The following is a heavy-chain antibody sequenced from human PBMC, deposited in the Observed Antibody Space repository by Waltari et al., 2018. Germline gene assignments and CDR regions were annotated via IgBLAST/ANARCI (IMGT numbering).Heavy chain of an antibody. D-gene: IGHD6-19*01. CDR2: INHSGST. J-gene: IGHJ5*02. CDR1: GGSFSGYY. Sequence: QVQLQQWGAGLLKPSETLSLTCAVYGGSFSGYYWSWIRQPPGEGLEWIGEINHSGSTNYNPSLKSRVTISVDTSKNQFSLKLSSVTAADTAVYYCARNPRYSSGWYSPPSWFDPWGQGTLVTVSS. V-gene: IGHV4-34*01. CDR3: ARNPRYSSGWYSPPSWFDP.